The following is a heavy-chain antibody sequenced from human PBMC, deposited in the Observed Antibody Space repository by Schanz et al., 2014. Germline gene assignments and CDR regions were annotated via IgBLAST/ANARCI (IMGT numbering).Heavy chain of an antibody. V-gene: IGHV1-69*08. CDR3: AKVDRTRYYAMDV. Sequence: QVQLVQSGAEVMKPGSSVKVSCKASGGTFSSYTINWVRQAPGQGLEWMGWISAYNGHTTYAQKFQGRVTMTADKSTSTVYMEVSGLRSEDTAVYYCAKVDRTRYYAMDVWGQGTTVTVSS. CDR2: ISAYNGHT. D-gene: IGHD3-9*01. CDR1: GGTFSSYT. J-gene: IGHJ6*02.